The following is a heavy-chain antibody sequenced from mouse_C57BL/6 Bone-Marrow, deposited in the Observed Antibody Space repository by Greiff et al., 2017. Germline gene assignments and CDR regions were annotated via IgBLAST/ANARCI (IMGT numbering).Heavy chain of an antibody. CDR3: ARHGITEGYFDC. Sequence: EVQGVESGGGLVQPGGSLKLSCAASGFTFSDYYMYWVRQTPEKRLEWVAYISNGGGSTYYPDTVKGRFTISRDNAKNTLYLQMSRLKFEDTAMYYCARHGITEGYFDCWGQGTTLTVSS. D-gene: IGHD1-1*01. J-gene: IGHJ2*01. CDR2: ISNGGGST. V-gene: IGHV5-12*01. CDR1: GFTFSDYY.